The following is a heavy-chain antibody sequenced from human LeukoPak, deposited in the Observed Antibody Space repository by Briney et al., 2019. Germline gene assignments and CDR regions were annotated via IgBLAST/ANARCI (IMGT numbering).Heavy chain of an antibody. CDR2: IIPIFGTA. J-gene: IGHJ6*03. Sequence: ASVKVSCKASGGTFSSYAISWVRQAPGQGLEWMGGIIPIFGTANYAQKFQGRVTITTDESTSTAYMELSSLRSEDTAVYYCATGRWLQLGYYYYYTDVWGKGTTVTVSS. CDR3: ATGRWLQLGYYYYYTDV. V-gene: IGHV1-69*05. D-gene: IGHD5-24*01. CDR1: GGTFSSYA.